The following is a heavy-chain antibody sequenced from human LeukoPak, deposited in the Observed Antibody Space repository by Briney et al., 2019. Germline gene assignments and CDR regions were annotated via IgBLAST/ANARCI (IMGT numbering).Heavy chain of an antibody. V-gene: IGHV3-21*01. Sequence: PGGSLRHSCAASGFTFSSYSMNWVRQAPGKGLEWVSSISSSSSYIYYADSVKGRFTISRDNAKNSLYLQMNSLRAEDTAVYYCARVSGGSFSNWFDPWGQGTLVTVSS. CDR1: GFTFSSYS. J-gene: IGHJ5*02. D-gene: IGHD2-15*01. CDR2: ISSSSSYI. CDR3: ARVSGGSFSNWFDP.